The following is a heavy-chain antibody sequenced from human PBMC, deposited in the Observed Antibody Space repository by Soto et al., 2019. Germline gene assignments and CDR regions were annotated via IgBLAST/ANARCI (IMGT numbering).Heavy chain of an antibody. CDR3: AGGCRTGFNV. V-gene: IGHV3-21*01. J-gene: IGHJ6*02. D-gene: IGHD7-27*01. CDR2: ISGPSIYI. CDR1: GFTFSGYS. Sequence: EVQLVESGGGLVKPGGSLRLSCVASGFTFSGYSINWVRQAPGKGLEWVSYISGPSIYIYYADSVKGRFTISRDTAKSAVYLQMNCLRAEDTAVYHCAGGCRTGFNVWGQGTTVSIS.